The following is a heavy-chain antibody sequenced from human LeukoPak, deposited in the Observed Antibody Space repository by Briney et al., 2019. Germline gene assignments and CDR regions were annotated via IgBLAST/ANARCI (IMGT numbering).Heavy chain of an antibody. V-gene: IGHV3-48*01. CDR3: AGDRGIQLWSNDAFDI. J-gene: IGHJ3*02. D-gene: IGHD5-18*01. CDR1: GFTFSSYS. Sequence: GGSLRLSCAASGFTFSSYSMNWVRQAPGKGLEWVSYISSSSSTIYYADSVKGRFTISRDNAKNSLYLQMNSLRAEDTAVYYCAGDRGIQLWSNDAFDIWGQGTMVTVSS. CDR2: ISSSSSTI.